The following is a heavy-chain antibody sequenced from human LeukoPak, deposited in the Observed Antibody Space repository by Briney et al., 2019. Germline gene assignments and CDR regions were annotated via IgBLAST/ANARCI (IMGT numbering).Heavy chain of an antibody. Sequence: ASVKVSCKASGYTFTNYYMHWVRQAPGQGLEWMGWINPNSGGTNYAQEFQGRVTMTRDTSISTAYMELSRLRSDDTAVYYCARGHYYADGRYPLHYWGQGTLVTVSS. V-gene: IGHV1-2*02. CDR1: GYTFTNYY. D-gene: IGHD3-22*01. CDR2: INPNSGGT. J-gene: IGHJ4*02. CDR3: ARGHYYADGRYPLHY.